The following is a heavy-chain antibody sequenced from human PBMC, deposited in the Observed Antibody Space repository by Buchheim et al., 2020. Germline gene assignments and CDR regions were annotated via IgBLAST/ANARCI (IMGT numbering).Heavy chain of an antibody. CDR2: TNEDGSIT. V-gene: IGHV3-74*01. D-gene: IGHD1-26*01. Sequence: EVQLEESGGGLVQPGGSLRLSCAASGFTFSTYWMHWVRQVPGKGLVWASRTNEDGSITDYADSVKGRFTISRDNAENTLYLHMNSLRVEDTAMYYCGRDLSGSQDYWGQGTL. CDR3: GRDLSGSQDY. CDR1: GFTFSTYW. J-gene: IGHJ4*02.